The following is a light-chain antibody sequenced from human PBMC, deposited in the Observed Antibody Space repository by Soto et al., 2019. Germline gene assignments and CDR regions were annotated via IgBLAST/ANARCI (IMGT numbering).Light chain of an antibody. CDR2: EVS. CDR3: SSYTSSSTYV. CDR1: SSDVGGYNY. Sequence: SVLTQPASVSGSPGQSITVSCTGTSSDVGGYNYVSWYQQHPGKAPKLMIYEVSNRPSGVSNRFSGSKSGNTASLTISGLQAADEADYYCSSYTSSSTYVFGTGTKVTVL. V-gene: IGLV2-14*01. J-gene: IGLJ1*01.